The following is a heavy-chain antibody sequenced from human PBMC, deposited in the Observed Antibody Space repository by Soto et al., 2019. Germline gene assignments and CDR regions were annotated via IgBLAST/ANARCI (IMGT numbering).Heavy chain of an antibody. D-gene: IGHD6-13*01. CDR2: IKQDGSEK. J-gene: IGHJ4*02. CDR3: AGVRGSSWYPYYFDY. V-gene: IGHV3-7*03. Sequence: GGSLRLSXAASGFTFSSYWMSWVRQAPGKGLEWVANIKQDGSEKYYADSVKGRFTISRDNAKNSLYLQMNSLRAEDTAVYYCAGVRGSSWYPYYFDYWGQGTLVTVSS. CDR1: GFTFSSYW.